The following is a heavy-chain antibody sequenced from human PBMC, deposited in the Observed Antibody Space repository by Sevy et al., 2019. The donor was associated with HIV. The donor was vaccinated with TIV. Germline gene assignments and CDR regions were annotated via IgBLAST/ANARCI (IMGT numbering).Heavy chain of an antibody. J-gene: IGHJ3*01. V-gene: IGHV3-30-3*01. CDR3: ARGRDRQALNV. Sequence: GGSLRLSCAASGFTFGSYAMHWVRQAPGKGLEWLAFISYDGSRKYYADSVKGRFTISRVNSKNTLFMQVNSLRAEDTALYYCARGRDRQALNVWGQGTMVTVSS. CDR2: ISYDGSRK. CDR1: GFTFGSYA.